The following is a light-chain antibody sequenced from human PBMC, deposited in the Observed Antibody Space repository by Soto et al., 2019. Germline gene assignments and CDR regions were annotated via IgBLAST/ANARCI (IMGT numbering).Light chain of an antibody. J-gene: IGKJ4*01. CDR2: AAN. V-gene: IGKV1-27*01. CDR1: QGISNY. Sequence: DIQMTQSPSSLSAAVGDRVTITCRASQGISNYLAWYQQKQGKVPELLIYAANTLQSGVPSRFSGSGSGTDFTLTISTLQPEDVATYFCQEYNSVPLTFGGGTKVDIK. CDR3: QEYNSVPLT.